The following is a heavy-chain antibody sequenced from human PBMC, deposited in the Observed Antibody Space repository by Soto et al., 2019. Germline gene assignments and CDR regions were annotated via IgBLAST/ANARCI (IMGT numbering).Heavy chain of an antibody. CDR1: GGSISSGDYY. V-gene: IGHV4-30-4*01. CDR3: ARDFKRPYHYYGMDV. J-gene: IGHJ6*02. CDR2: IYYSGTT. Sequence: QVQLQESGPGLVKPSQTLSLTCTVSGGSISSGDYYWSWIRQPPGKGLEWIGYIYYSGTTYYNPSLKSRVTISVDTSKNQFSLRLSSLTAADTAVYYCARDFKRPYHYYGMDVWGQGTTVTVSS.